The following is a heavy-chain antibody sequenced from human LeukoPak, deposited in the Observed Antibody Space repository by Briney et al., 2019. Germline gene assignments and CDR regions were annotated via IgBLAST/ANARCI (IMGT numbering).Heavy chain of an antibody. Sequence: TGGSLRLSCAVSGFTLSNYWMHWVRQAPGKGLVWVSHIKGDGSGIQYADSVRGRFTISTDSASNTLYLQMNSLRAEDTALYYCAKSGLSRFDYWGQGTLVTVSS. J-gene: IGHJ4*02. D-gene: IGHD4/OR15-4a*01. CDR3: AKSGLSRFDY. CDR1: GFTLSNYW. CDR2: IKGDGSGI. V-gene: IGHV3-74*01.